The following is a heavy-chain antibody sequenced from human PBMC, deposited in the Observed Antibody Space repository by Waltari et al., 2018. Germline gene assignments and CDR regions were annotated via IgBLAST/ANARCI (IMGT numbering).Heavy chain of an antibody. J-gene: IGHJ4*02. V-gene: IGHV3-7*01. D-gene: IGHD6-19*01. Sequence: EVQLVESGGGLVQPGGSLRLSCAASGFTFSSYWMSWVRQAPGKGLEWVANIKQDGSEKDYVDSVKGRFTISRDNAKNSLYLQMNSLRAEDTAVYYCARGGDSSGWYYDYWGQGTLVTVSS. CDR1: GFTFSSYW. CDR2: IKQDGSEK. CDR3: ARGGDSSGWYYDY.